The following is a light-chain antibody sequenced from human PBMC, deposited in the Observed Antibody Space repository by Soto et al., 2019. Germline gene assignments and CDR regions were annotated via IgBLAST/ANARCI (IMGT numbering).Light chain of an antibody. V-gene: IGLV1-51*01. Sequence: QSVLTQPPSVSAAPGQKVTISCSGSSSNIGNNYVSWYQHLPGTAPKLLIYDNNNRPSGIPDRFSGSKSGTSATLGITGLQTGDEANYYCGAWDSSLSGVVFGGGTKLTVL. CDR2: DNN. J-gene: IGLJ3*02. CDR3: GAWDSSLSGVV. CDR1: SSNIGNNY.